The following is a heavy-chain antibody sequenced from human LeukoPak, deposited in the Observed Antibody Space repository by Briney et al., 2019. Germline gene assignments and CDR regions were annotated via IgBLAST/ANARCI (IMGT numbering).Heavy chain of an antibody. CDR2: IDPGYSDT. V-gene: IGHV5-51*01. D-gene: IGHD6-6*01. CDR3: ARQLVAARHFDY. CDR1: GYRFATSW. Sequence: GEALKISCKGSGYRFATSWLGWVRQMPGKGLEWMGIIDPGYSDTRYSPSFQGQVTISADKSTNTAYQQWGSPKASDTAMYYCARQLVAARHFDYWGQGTLVSVSS. J-gene: IGHJ4*02.